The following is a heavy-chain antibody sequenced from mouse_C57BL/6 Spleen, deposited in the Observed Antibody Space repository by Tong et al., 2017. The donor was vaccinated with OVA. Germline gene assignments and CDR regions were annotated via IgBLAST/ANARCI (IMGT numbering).Heavy chain of an antibody. CDR1: GFSLTGYG. CDR3: ARATMVTTNAMDY. Sequence: VQLKESGPGLVAPSQSLSITCTVSGFSLTGYGVNWVRQPPGKGLEWLGMIWGDGSTDYNSALKSRLSISKDNSKSQVFFKMNSLQTDDTARYYCARATMVTTNAMDYWGQGTSVTVSS. V-gene: IGHV2-6-7*01. D-gene: IGHD2-1*01. J-gene: IGHJ4*01. CDR2: IWGDGST.